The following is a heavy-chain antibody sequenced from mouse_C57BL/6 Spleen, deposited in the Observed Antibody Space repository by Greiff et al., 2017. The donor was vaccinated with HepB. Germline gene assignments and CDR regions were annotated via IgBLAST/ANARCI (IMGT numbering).Heavy chain of an antibody. Sequence: QVQLKESGAELVRPGTSVKVSCKASGYAFTNYLLEWVKQRPGQGLEWIGVINPGSGGTNYNEKFKGKATLTADKSSSTAYMQLSSLTSEDSAVYICARKTAQATDYWGKGTTLTVSS. D-gene: IGHD3-2*02. V-gene: IGHV1-54*01. J-gene: IGHJ2*01. CDR3: ARKTAQATDY. CDR1: GYAFTNYL. CDR2: INPGSGGT.